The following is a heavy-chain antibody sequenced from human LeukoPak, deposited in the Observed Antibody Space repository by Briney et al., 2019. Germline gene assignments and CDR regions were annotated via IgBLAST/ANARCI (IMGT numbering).Heavy chain of an antibody. Sequence: AGGSLRLSCAASGFTFSSYSINWVRQAPGEGLEWVSSISGSGGSPIYADSVKGRFTISRNNSKSTLYLQMNSLRAEDTAIYYCARYCTSTSCAFEYWGQGTLVTVSS. D-gene: IGHD2-2*01. CDR1: GFTFSSYS. CDR3: ARYCTSTSCAFEY. CDR2: ISGSGGSP. V-gene: IGHV3-23*01. J-gene: IGHJ4*02.